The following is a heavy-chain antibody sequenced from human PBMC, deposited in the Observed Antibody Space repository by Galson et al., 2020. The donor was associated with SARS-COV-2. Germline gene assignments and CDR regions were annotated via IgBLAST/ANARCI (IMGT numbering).Heavy chain of an antibody. Sequence: SETLSLTCTVSGGSINSGDYYWSWIRQHPEKGLEWIGYIYYSGSTYYNPSLKSRVTISIDTSNNQFSLRLSSVTAADTALYYCARYESDTLACGPLGHGTLGTVSS. D-gene: IGHD2-21*01. CDR1: GGSINSGDYY. J-gene: IGHJ5*02. CDR2: IYYSGST. V-gene: IGHV4-31*03. CDR3: ARYESDTLACGP.